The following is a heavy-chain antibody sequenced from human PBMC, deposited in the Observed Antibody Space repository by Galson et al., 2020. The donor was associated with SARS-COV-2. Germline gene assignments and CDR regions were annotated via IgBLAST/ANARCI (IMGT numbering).Heavy chain of an antibody. D-gene: IGHD3-22*01. Sequence: GGSLRLSCAASGFTFDDYAMHWVRQAPGKGLEWVSGISWNSGSIGYADSVKGRFTISRDNAKNSLYLQMNSLRAEDTALYYCAALPSYDSSGYYYVDYWGQGTLVTVSS. CDR2: ISWNSGSI. CDR1: GFTFDDYA. CDR3: AALPSYDSSGYYYVDY. J-gene: IGHJ4*02. V-gene: IGHV3-9*01.